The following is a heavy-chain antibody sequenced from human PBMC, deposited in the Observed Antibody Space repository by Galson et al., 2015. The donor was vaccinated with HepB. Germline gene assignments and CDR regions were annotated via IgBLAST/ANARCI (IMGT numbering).Heavy chain of an antibody. J-gene: IGHJ4*02. Sequence: SLRLSCAASGFTFDDYAMHWVRQAPGKGLEWVSGISWNSGSIGYVDSVKGRFTISRDNAKNSLYLQMNSLRAEDTALYYCAKGRDILTAVYFDYWGQGTLVTVSS. CDR3: AKGRDILTAVYFDY. V-gene: IGHV3-9*01. D-gene: IGHD3-9*01. CDR2: ISWNSGSI. CDR1: GFTFDDYA.